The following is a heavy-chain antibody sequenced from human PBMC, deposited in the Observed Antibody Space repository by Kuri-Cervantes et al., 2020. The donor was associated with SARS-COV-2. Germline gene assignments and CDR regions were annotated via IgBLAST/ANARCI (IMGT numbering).Heavy chain of an antibody. CDR3: ASPNHYGDYDPIQH. J-gene: IGHJ1*01. V-gene: IGHV3-21*01. D-gene: IGHD4-17*01. CDR1: GFTFSSYS. Sequence: GESLKISCAASGFTFSSYSMNWVRQAPGKGLEWVSSISSSSSYIYYADSVKGRFTISRDNSKNTLYLQMNSLRAEDTAVYYCASPNHYGDYDPIQHWGQGTLVTVSS. CDR2: ISSSSSYI.